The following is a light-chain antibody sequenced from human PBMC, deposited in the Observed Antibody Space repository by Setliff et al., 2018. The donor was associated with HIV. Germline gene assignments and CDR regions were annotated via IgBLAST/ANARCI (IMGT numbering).Light chain of an antibody. CDR3: QQYVTSRIT. CDR1: QSVSSSY. J-gene: IGKJ5*01. V-gene: IGKV3-20*01. Sequence: IVLTQSPGTLSLSPGERATLSCRASQSVSSSYLAWYQQKPGQAPRLLIYGASSRATGIPDRFSGSGSGTDFTLTISRLEPEDFAVYYCQQYVTSRITFGQGTRLEIK. CDR2: GAS.